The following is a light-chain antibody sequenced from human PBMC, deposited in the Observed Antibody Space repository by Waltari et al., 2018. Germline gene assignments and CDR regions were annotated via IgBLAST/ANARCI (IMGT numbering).Light chain of an antibody. Sequence: EIVLTQSPATLSLSPGERATLSCRASQSVGSHLAWYQQKPGQAPRLLIYDAFNRATGIPLRFGGSGSGTDFTLTISGLEPEDFAVYYCQRHSWPVTFGQGTRLEIK. J-gene: IGKJ2*01. CDR1: QSVGSH. CDR3: QRHSWPVT. CDR2: DAF. V-gene: IGKV3-11*01.